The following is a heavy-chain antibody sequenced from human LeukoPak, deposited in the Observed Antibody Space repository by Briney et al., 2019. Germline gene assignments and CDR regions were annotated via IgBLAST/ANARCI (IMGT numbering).Heavy chain of an antibody. D-gene: IGHD3-9*01. Sequence: ASVKVSCKASGYTFTGYYMHWVRQAPGQGLEWVGWINPKNGGSNYAQKFQGRVTMTRDRSISTAYMELSRLTSDDTAVYYCARQRTIWDHFDYWGQGTLVTVSS. J-gene: IGHJ4*02. CDR2: INPKNGGS. CDR3: ARQRTIWDHFDY. V-gene: IGHV1-2*02. CDR1: GYTFTGYY.